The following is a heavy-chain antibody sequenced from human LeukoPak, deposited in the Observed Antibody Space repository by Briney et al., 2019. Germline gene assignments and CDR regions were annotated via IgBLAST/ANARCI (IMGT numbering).Heavy chain of an antibody. CDR2: FYVGGAT. V-gene: IGHV3-53*01. CDR1: GFSVTNNY. D-gene: IGHD3-22*01. J-gene: IGHJ4*02. CDR3: ARLLYYYDSSIYQRYFDY. Sequence: GGSLRLSCAVSGFSVTNNYMSWVRQAPGKGLEWVSVFYVGGATYYADSVKGRFTISRDNSKNTLYLQMNSLRAEDTAVYYCARLLYYYDSSIYQRYFDYWGQGTLVTVSS.